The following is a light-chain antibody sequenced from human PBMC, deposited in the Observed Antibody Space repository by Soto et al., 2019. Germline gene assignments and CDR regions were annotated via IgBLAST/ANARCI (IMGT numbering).Light chain of an antibody. CDR2: AAS. CDR1: QSISSY. V-gene: IGKV1-39*01. Sequence: DIQMTQSPSSLSASVGDRVTITCRASQSISSYLNWYQQKPGKAPKILIYAASSLHSGVPSRFSGSGSGTDFTLTISSLQPEDFSTYYCQQSYSTPPWTFGQGTKVEIK. CDR3: QQSYSTPPWT. J-gene: IGKJ1*01.